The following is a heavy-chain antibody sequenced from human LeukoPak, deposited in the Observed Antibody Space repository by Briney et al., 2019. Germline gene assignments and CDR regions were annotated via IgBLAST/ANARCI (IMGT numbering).Heavy chain of an antibody. J-gene: IGHJ5*02. CDR1: GLTFSSHW. D-gene: IGHD3-3*01. CDR3: ARDGENPYYDFWSGFQLRWFDP. V-gene: IGHV3-74*01. CDR2: ITNDGSST. Sequence: PGGSLRLSCAASGLTFSSHWMHWVRQAPGKGLVWVSRITNDGSSTTYADSVKGRFTISRDNAKNMLYLQVKSLRAEDTAVYYCARDGENPYYDFWSGFQLRWFDPWGQGTLVTVSS.